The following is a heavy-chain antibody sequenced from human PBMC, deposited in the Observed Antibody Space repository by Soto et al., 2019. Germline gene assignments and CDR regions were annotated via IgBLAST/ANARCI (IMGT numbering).Heavy chain of an antibody. Sequence: PSETLSLTCTVTGDSMSSGDYYWTWIRHHPGKGLEWIGYINYMGSLYYNPSLKSRVSMSVFTSKNQFSLNLSSVTAADTAVYYCARELPKRQGRNMDVWGQGTTITV. CDR1: GDSMSSGDYY. V-gene: IGHV4-31*03. J-gene: IGHJ6*02. D-gene: IGHD1-1*01. CDR3: ARELPKRQGRNMDV. CDR2: INYMGSL.